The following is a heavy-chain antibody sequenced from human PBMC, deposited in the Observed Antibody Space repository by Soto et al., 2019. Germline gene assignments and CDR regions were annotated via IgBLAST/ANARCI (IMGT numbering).Heavy chain of an antibody. CDR3: VQSRCGGDCLQSYSSHSYYGLDV. CDR1: GFSFSSIGEG. Sequence: QITLKESGPTLVKPTQTLTLTCTFPGFSFSSIGEGVGWIRQPPGKALEWLAFIYWDDDKRYSPSLKSSLTITKDTSKNQVVLTMTNMDPVDTATYYCVQSRCGGDCLQSYSSHSYYGLDVWGQGTTVTVSS. J-gene: IGHJ6*02. CDR2: IYWDDDK. D-gene: IGHD2-21*02. V-gene: IGHV2-5*02.